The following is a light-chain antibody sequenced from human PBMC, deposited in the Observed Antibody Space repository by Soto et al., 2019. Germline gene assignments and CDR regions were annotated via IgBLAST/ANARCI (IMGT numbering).Light chain of an antibody. CDR1: QSLTHSNGHTY. CDR2: FGS. J-gene: IGKJ2*01. CDR3: MQGLQSPWT. Sequence: DIVMTQSPLSLSVTPGEPASISCRSSQSLTHSNGHTYLDWYLQRPGQSPHLVISFGSDRASGVPDRFSGSVSGTEFTLKISRVEAEDVGVYYCMQGLQSPWTFGQGTKLEIK. V-gene: IGKV2-28*01.